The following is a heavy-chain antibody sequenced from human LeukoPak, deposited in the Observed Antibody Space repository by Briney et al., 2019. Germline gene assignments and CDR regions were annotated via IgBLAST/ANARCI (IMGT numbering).Heavy chain of an antibody. CDR1: GGSFSGYY. V-gene: IGHV4-34*01. CDR3: ARLRSGSYYYYYYMDV. CDR2: INHSGST. J-gene: IGHJ6*03. Sequence: SETLSLTCAVFGGSFSGYYWSWIRQPPGKGLEWIGEINHSGSTIYNPSFKSRVTISVDTSKNQFSLKLSSVTAADTAVYYCARLRSGSYYYYYYMDVWGKGTTVTISS. D-gene: IGHD1-26*01.